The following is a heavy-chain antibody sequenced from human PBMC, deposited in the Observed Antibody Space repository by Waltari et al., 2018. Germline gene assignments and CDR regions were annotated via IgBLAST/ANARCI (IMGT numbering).Heavy chain of an antibody. D-gene: IGHD3-10*01. V-gene: IGHV4-39*01. CDR1: GGSISGSSLY. Sequence: QLQLQESGPGLVKPSETLSLTCSVPGGSISGSSLYWGWIRQSPGKGRGWIGFIHTSGSTFYNPSLQSRVTISVDTAKNQFSLSLTSMTAADTAVYYCARIIKGVIYVDYWGPGTLVSVSS. CDR3: ARIIKGVIYVDY. J-gene: IGHJ4*02. CDR2: IHTSGST.